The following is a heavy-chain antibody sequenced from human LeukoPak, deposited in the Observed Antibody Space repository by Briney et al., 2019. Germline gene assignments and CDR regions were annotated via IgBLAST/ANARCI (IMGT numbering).Heavy chain of an antibody. CDR2: ISAYNGNT. Sequence: GASVKVSCKASGYTLTSYGISWVRQAPGQGLEWMGWISAYNGNTNYAQKLQGRVTMTTDTSTSTAYMELRSLRSDDTAVYYGARVCSGGSCYDLDYWGQEPWSPSPQ. CDR1: GYTLTSYG. CDR3: ARVCSGGSCYDLDY. V-gene: IGHV1-18*01. J-gene: IGHJ4*01. D-gene: IGHD2-15*01.